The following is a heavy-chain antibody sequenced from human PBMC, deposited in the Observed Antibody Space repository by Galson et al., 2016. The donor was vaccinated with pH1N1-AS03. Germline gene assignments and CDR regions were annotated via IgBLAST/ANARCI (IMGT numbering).Heavy chain of an antibody. D-gene: IGHD2-21*02. Sequence: SLRLSCAASLFTFSNYNMKWVRQAPGKGLEWVSSITSSGSSIYYADSVKGRFTISRDNAKNSLYLQMNSLRAEDTAIYYCARTRTAESWGQGTLVTVSS. CDR1: LFTFSNYN. V-gene: IGHV3-21*01. CDR3: ARTRTAES. J-gene: IGHJ5*02. CDR2: ITSSGSSI.